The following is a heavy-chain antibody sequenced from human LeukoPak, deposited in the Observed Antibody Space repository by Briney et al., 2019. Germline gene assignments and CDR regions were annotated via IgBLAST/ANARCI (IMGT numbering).Heavy chain of an antibody. CDR3: TRDSTPVVGVVDY. J-gene: IGHJ4*02. V-gene: IGHV3-49*04. Sequence: GGSLRLSCTASGFTFGDYAISWVRQAPGKGLEWVGFIRSKDYGGTAEYAASVKGRFTLSRDDSESIAYLQMNSLKTEDTAVYYCTRDSTPVVGVVDYWGQGTLVTVSS. CDR1: GFTFGDYA. D-gene: IGHD1-26*01. CDR2: IRSKDYGGTA.